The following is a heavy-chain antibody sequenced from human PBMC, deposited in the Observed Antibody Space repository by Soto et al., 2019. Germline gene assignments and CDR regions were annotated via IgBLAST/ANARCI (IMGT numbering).Heavy chain of an antibody. CDR3: ARLVREVAGREGDYFDY. V-gene: IGHV2-70*01. D-gene: IGHD6-19*01. J-gene: IGHJ4*02. Sequence: SGPTLVNPPQTLTLTCTFSGFSLTTSGMCVTRIRQPPGKALEWLALIDWDGDKYYSTSLKTRLTISKDASKNQVVLTMTNMDPVDTATYYCARLVREVAGREGDYFDYWGQGTLVTVSS. CDR2: IDWDGDK. CDR1: GFSLTTSGMC.